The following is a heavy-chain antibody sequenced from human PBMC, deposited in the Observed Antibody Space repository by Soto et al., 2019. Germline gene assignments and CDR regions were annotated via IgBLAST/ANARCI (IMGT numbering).Heavy chain of an antibody. Sequence: QVQLQESGPGLVKPSQTLSLTCTVSGGSISSGGYYWSWIRQHPGKGLEWIGYIYYSGSTYYNPSLKSRGTISVDTSKNQFSLKLSSVTAADTAVYYCARADPQYYYDSSALDYWGQGTLVTVSS. D-gene: IGHD3-22*01. V-gene: IGHV4-31*03. CDR3: ARADPQYYYDSSALDY. J-gene: IGHJ4*02. CDR2: IYYSGST. CDR1: GGSISSGGYY.